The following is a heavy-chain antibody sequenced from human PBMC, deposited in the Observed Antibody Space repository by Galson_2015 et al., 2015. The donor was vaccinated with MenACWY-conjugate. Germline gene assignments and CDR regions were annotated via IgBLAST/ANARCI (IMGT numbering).Heavy chain of an antibody. Sequence: QSGAEVTKPGESLKISCPGSGYSFTIYWVGWVRQMPGKGLEWMGIIYPGDSDTRYSPSFQGQVTISADKSISTAYLQWSSLKASDTAMYYCARGAVADRWYFDYWGQGTLVTVSS. CDR2: IYPGDSDT. CDR1: GYSFTIYW. D-gene: IGHD6-19*01. V-gene: IGHV5-51*01. CDR3: ARGAVADRWYFDY. J-gene: IGHJ4*02.